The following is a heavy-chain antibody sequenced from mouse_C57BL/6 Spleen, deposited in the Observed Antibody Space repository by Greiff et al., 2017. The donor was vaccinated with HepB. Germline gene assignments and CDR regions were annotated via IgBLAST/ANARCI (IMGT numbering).Heavy chain of an antibody. CDR3: ATSSSYYFDY. V-gene: IGHV3-6*01. CDR1: GYSITSVYY. Sequence: EVQLVESGPGLVKPSQSLSLTCSVTGYSITSVYYWNWIRQFPGNQLEWMGYISYDGSNNYNPSLKNRISITRDTSKNQFFLKLNSVTTEDTATYYCATSSSYYFDYWGQGTTLTVSS. D-gene: IGHD1-1*01. CDR2: ISYDGSN. J-gene: IGHJ2*01.